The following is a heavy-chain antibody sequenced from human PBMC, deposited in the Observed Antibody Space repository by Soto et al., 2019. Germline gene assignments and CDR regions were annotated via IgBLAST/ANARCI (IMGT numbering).Heavy chain of an antibody. J-gene: IGHJ4*02. CDR2: ISGYNGNT. D-gene: IGHD6-19*01. V-gene: IGHV1-18*01. CDR3: AGGQWLAEIDY. CDR1: GYTFTSYG. Sequence: QVQVVQSGAEVKKPGASVKVSCKASGYTFTSYGINWVRQAPGQGLEWMGWISGYNGNTNYAQKFQGRVTMTTDTSTSTAFMDLRTLTSDDTAVYYCAGGQWLAEIDYWGQGTLVTVSS.